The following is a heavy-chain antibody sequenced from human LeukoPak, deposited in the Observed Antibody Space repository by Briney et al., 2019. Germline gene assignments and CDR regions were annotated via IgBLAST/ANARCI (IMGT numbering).Heavy chain of an antibody. J-gene: IGHJ6*03. CDR2: INHSGST. V-gene: IGHV4-34*01. D-gene: IGHD3-10*01. CDR3: ARRGGSQWDYYYYMDV. CDR1: GGSFSGYY. Sequence: SETLSLTCAVYGGSFSGYYWRWIRQPPGKGLEWIGEINHSGSTNYNPSLKSRHPISVDASKNQFSLKLSSVTAADTAVYYCARRGGSQWDYYYYMDVWGKGTTVTISS.